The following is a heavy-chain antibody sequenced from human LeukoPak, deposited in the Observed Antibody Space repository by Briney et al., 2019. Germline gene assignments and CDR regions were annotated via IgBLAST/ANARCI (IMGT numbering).Heavy chain of an antibody. CDR3: AGGQYYSDTSGYLRGWFDP. V-gene: IGHV3-21*01. CDR1: GFTFSKYT. Sequence: PGGSLRLSCEGSGFTFSKYTMNWGRQAPGKGLEWVSSISNSGVYTYYADSLKGRFTISRDNAANSLFLQMNSLSAEDTAVYYCAGGQYYSDTSGYLRGWFDPWGQGTLVSVSS. D-gene: IGHD3-22*01. CDR2: ISNSGVYT. J-gene: IGHJ5*02.